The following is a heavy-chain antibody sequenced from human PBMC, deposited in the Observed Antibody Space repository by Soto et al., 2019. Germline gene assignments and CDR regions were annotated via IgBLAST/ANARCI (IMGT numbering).Heavy chain of an antibody. CDR3: ARFLLGTLTYNWFDP. Sequence: SVKVSCKASGGTFSSYAISCVRLAPGQGQAWMGGLAPICGTANYAQKFQGTVTLTGDESTSTAYMEQSSLRSEDTAVYYCARFLLGTLTYNWFDPWGQGTLVTVSS. D-gene: IGHD1-1*01. CDR1: GGTFSSYA. CDR2: LAPICGTA. J-gene: IGHJ5*02. V-gene: IGHV1-69*13.